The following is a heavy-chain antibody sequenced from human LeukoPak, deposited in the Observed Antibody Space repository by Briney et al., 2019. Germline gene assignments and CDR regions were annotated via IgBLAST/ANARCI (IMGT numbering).Heavy chain of an antibody. CDR1: GFTFSNYW. V-gene: IGHV3-74*01. CDR2: ISTDGSQT. CDR3: VRSLRSADF. J-gene: IGHJ4*02. Sequence: GSLRLSCEASGFTFSNYWMHWVRQAPGKGLMWVSQISTDGSQTFYADSVKGRFTISRDNAKNTLFLQMDSLRPEDTAVYYCVRSLRSADFWGQGTLVTVSS.